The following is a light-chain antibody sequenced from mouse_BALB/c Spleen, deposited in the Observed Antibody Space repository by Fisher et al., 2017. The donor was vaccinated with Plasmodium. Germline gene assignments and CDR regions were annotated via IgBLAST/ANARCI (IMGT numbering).Light chain of an antibody. CDR1: QIINNN. V-gene: IGKV5-43*01. CDR3: QQSNSWPRT. CDR2: YTS. Sequence: DIVMTQSPVTLSVTPGDSVSLSCRASQIINNNLHWFQQKSHESPRLLINYTSQSISGIPSRFSGSGSGTDFTLSINSVETEDFGMYFCQQSNSWPRTFGAGTKLELK. J-gene: IGKJ5*01.